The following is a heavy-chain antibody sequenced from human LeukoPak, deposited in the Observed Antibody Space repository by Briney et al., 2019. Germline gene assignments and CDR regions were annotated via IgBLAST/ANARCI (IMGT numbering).Heavy chain of an antibody. CDR3: ARLSQQLGRPAYYFDY. V-gene: IGHV3-72*01. CDR2: TRNKANSYTT. CDR1: GFTFSDHY. Sequence: GGPLRLSCAASGFTFSDHYMDWVRQAPGKGLEWVGRTRNKANSYTTEYAASVKGRFTISRDDSKISLYLQMNSLKTEDTAVYYCARLSQQLGRPAYYFDYWGQGTLVTVSS. D-gene: IGHD6-13*01. J-gene: IGHJ4*02.